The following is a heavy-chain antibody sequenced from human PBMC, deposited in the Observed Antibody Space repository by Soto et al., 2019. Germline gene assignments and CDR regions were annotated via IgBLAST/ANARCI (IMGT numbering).Heavy chain of an antibody. V-gene: IGHV3-30-3*01. J-gene: IGHJ4*02. CDR2: ISYDGSNK. CDR3: AISRYRSSWYYFDY. CDR1: GFTFSSYA. D-gene: IGHD6-13*01. Sequence: GGSLRLSCAASGFTFSSYAMHWVRQAPGKGLEWVAVISYDGSNKYYADSVKGRFTISRDNSKNTLYLQMNSLRAEDTAVYYCAISRYRSSWYYFDYWGPGTLVTVSS.